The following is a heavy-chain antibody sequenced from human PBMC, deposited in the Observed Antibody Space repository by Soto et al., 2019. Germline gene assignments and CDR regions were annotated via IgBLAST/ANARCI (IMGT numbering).Heavy chain of an antibody. J-gene: IGHJ5*02. Sequence: GGSLRLSCAASGFTFSSYSMNWVRQAPGKGLEWVSSISSSSSYIYYADSVKGRFTISRDNAKNSLYLQMNSLRAEDTAVYYCARDHGPRWYYNDSSGHNWFDPWGQATFVTV. CDR2: ISSSSSYI. D-gene: IGHD3-22*01. CDR3: ARDHGPRWYYNDSSGHNWFDP. CDR1: GFTFSSYS. V-gene: IGHV3-21*01.